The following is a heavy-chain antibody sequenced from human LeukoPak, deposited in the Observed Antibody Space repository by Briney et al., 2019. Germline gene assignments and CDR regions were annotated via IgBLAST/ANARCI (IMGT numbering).Heavy chain of an antibody. V-gene: IGHV1-69*13. Sequence: GASVKVSCKASGGTFSSYAISWVRQAPGQGLEWMGGIIPIFGTANYAQKFQGRVTITADESTSTAYMELSSLRSEDTAVYYCARIFCSSTSCYGFFSGMDVWGQGTTVTVSS. J-gene: IGHJ6*02. D-gene: IGHD2-2*01. CDR2: IIPIFGTA. CDR3: ARIFCSSTSCYGFFSGMDV. CDR1: GGTFSSYA.